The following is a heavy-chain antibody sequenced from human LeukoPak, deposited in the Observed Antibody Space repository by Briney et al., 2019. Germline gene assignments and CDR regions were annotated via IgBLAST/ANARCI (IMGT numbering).Heavy chain of an antibody. D-gene: IGHD2-21*02. CDR1: GGSISNYY. J-gene: IGHJ3*02. CDR2: ISYSGIT. Sequence: SETLSLTCTVSGGSISNYYWSWIRQPPGRGLEYIGYISYSGITSYNPSLKSRATISLDTSKNQFSLNLNSVTAADTAVYYCASMGGVTTIFDAFDIWGQGTMVTVSS. V-gene: IGHV4-59*01. CDR3: ASMGGVTTIFDAFDI.